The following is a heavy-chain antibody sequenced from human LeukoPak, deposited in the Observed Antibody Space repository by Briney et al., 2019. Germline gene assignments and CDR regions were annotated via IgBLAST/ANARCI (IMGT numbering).Heavy chain of an antibody. CDR1: GFTFGDYA. CDR2: IRSKAYGGTT. Sequence: HPGGSLRLSCTASGFTFGDYAMSWVRQAPGKGLEWVGFIRSKAYGGTTEYAASVKGRFTISRDDSKSIAYLQMNSLKTEDTAVYYCTREREGYCSSTSCYLRRLDLIGWFDPWGQGTLVTVSS. D-gene: IGHD2-2*01. V-gene: IGHV3-49*04. CDR3: TREREGYCSSTSCYLRRLDLIGWFDP. J-gene: IGHJ5*02.